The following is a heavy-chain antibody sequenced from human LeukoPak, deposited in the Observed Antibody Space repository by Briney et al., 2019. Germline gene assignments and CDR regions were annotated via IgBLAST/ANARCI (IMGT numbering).Heavy chain of an antibody. V-gene: IGHV3-9*01. D-gene: IGHD2-15*01. J-gene: IGHJ4*02. CDR3: SKARYCSGGSCYTGFDN. Sequence: PGRSLRLSCAASGFTFDDYAMHWVRHVPGKGLEWVSGISWNSGSIVYVDSVKGRFTISRDNAKSSLYLQITSLRAEYTALYYCSKARYCSGGSCYTGFDNWGQGTRVTVSS. CDR1: GFTFDDYA. CDR2: ISWNSGSI.